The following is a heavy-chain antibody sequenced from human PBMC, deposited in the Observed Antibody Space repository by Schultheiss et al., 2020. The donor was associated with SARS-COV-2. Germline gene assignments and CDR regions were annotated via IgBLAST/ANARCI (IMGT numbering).Heavy chain of an antibody. V-gene: IGHV1-69*05. J-gene: IGHJ4*02. CDR3: ARGGSRWGGSYYLGY. CDR2: IIPIFGTA. Sequence: SVKVSCKASGGTFSSYAISWVRQAPGQGLEWMGGIIPIFGTANYAQKFQGRVTITRDTSASTAYMELSSLRSEDTAVYYCARGGSRWGGSYYLGYWGQGTLVTVSS. CDR1: GGTFSSYA. D-gene: IGHD1-26*01.